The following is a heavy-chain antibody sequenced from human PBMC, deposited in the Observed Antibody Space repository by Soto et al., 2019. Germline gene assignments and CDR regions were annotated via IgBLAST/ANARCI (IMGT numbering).Heavy chain of an antibody. V-gene: IGHV1-69*08. CDR1: GGTFSHST. J-gene: IGHJ4*02. CDR2: IIPMFGST. CDR3: ATPSGLLGQYSALPDN. Sequence: ASVKVSCKASGGTFSHSTVAWVRQAPGHRPEWMGMIIPMFGSTNSAQKFRDRVTFSADTYTNTAYMELSSLRSEDTAVYYCATPSGLLGQYSALPDNWGQGXLVTVYS. D-gene: IGHD5-12*01.